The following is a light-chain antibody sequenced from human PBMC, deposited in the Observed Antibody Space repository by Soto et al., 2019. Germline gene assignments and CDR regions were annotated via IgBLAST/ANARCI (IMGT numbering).Light chain of an antibody. CDR3: QTWGTGIVV. CDR1: SGHSSYA. V-gene: IGLV4-69*01. CDR2: LNSDGSH. J-gene: IGLJ2*01. Sequence: QLVLTQSPSASASLGASVKLTCTLSSGHSSYAIAGHQQQPEKGPRYLMKLNSDGSHSKGDGIPDRFSGSSSGAERYLNISSLQSEDEADYYCQTWGTGIVVFGGGTKLTVL.